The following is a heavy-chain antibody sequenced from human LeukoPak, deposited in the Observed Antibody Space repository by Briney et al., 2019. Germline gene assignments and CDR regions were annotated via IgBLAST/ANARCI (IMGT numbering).Heavy chain of an antibody. CDR1: GYSFTSYW. D-gene: IGHD3-22*01. CDR3: ARQGGGEYYDSSGYYLNY. J-gene: IGHJ4*02. V-gene: IGHV5-51*01. CDR2: IYPGDSDT. Sequence: GESLKISCKGSGYSFTSYWIGWVRQMPGKGLEWMGIIYPGDSDTRYSPSFQGKVTISADKSISTAYLQWSSLKASDTAMYYCARQGGGEYYDSSGYYLNYWGQGTLVTVSS.